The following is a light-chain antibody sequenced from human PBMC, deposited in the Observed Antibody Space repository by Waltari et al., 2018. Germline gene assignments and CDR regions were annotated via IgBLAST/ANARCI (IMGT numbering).Light chain of an antibody. CDR3: SSYSSSTSLCV. Sequence: QSALTQPASVSGSPGQSITISCTGTSSDIGNFNSVSWYQQHPGKAPKFMLFEVTNRPSGISNRFSGSKSDNTAFLTISGLQAEDEADYYCSSYSSSTSLCVFGTGTKVTVL. V-gene: IGLV2-14*01. CDR1: SSDIGNFNS. CDR2: EVT. J-gene: IGLJ1*01.